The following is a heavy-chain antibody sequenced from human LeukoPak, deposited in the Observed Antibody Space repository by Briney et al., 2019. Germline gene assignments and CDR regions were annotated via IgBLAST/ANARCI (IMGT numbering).Heavy chain of an antibody. J-gene: IGHJ4*02. CDR1: GFTFSSYA. V-gene: IGHV3-64D*06. D-gene: IGHD3-10*01. CDR3: VKKLVLGVGVDD. CDR2: ISSNGGST. Sequence: PGGSLTLSCSASGFTFSSYAMHWVRQAPGKGLEYVSAISSNGGSTYYAASVKGRFTISRANSKNTLYLQMSSLRAEATAEYYCVKKLVLGVGVDDWGQGTLVTVSS.